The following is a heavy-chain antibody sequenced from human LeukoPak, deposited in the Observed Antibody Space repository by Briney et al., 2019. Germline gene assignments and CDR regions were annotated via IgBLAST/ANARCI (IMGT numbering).Heavy chain of an antibody. CDR1: GYSISSGYY. V-gene: IGHV4-38-2*02. CDR2: IYHSGST. D-gene: IGHD3-22*01. J-gene: IGHJ6*03. CDR3: ARVTTSNGSYYYYMDV. Sequence: SETLSLTCTVSGYSISSGYYWGWIRQPPGKGLEWIGSIYHSGSTYYNPSLKSRVTISVDTSKNQFSLKLSSVTAADTAVSYCARVTTSNGSYYYYMDVWGKGTTVTVSS.